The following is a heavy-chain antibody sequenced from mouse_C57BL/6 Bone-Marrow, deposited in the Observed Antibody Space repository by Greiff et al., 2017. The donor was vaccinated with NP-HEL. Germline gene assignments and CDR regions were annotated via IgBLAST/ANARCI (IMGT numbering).Heavy chain of an antibody. CDR2: IDPENGNS. D-gene: IGHD4-1*01. CDR1: GFNIKDYY. J-gene: IGHJ4*01. Sequence: EVKLVESGAELVRPGALVKLSCKASGFNIKDYYMHWVKQRPEQGLEWIGWIDPENGNSIYDPKFQGRASITAGTSSNTAYLLLSSLTSEDTAVYYCARSKLYAMNCWGQGTSVTVSS. V-gene: IGHV14-1*02. CDR3: ARSKLYAMNC.